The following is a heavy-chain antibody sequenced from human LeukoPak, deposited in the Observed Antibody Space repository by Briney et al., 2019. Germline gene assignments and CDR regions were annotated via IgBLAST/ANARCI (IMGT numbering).Heavy chain of an antibody. J-gene: IGHJ5*02. V-gene: IGHV1-2*04. Sequence: ASVKVSCKASGYTFTGYYMHWVRQAPGQGLEWMGWINPNSGGTNYAQKFQGWDTMTRDTSTSTVYMELSSLRSEDTAVYYCAREVTMVRGVTNWFDPWGQGTLVTVSS. CDR1: GYTFTGYY. CDR2: INPNSGGT. CDR3: AREVTMVRGVTNWFDP. D-gene: IGHD3-10*01.